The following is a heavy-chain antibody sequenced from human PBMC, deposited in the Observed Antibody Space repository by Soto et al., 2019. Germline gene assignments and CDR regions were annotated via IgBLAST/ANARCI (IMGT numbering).Heavy chain of an antibody. J-gene: IGHJ4*02. CDR3: ARQAGSAVGGPIDY. D-gene: IGHD6-13*01. V-gene: IGHV4-28*05. CDR1: RYSISSSNW. CDR2: IYYSGSI. Sequence: QVQLQESGPGLVKPSDTLSLTCAVSRYSISSSNWWGWIRHPPGTGLEWIGHIYYSGSIYQNASLKGRLTMSIDTSKNQFSLKLISVTALDTAVYYCARQAGSAVGGPIDYWGQGTLVTVSS.